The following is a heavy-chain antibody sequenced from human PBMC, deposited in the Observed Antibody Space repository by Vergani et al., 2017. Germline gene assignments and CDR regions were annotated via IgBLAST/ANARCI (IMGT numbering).Heavy chain of an antibody. D-gene: IGHD7-27*01. CDR3: ARSSNWGSTGLDY. CDR2: IDWDDDK. V-gene: IGHV2-70*04. Sequence: QVTLKESGPALVKPTQTLTLTFTFSGFSLSTSGMRVSWIRQPPGKALEWLARIDWDDDKFYSTSLKTRLTISKDTSKHQVVLTMTNMDPVDTATYYCARSSNWGSTGLDYWGQGTLVTVSS. J-gene: IGHJ4*02. CDR1: GFSLSTSGMR.